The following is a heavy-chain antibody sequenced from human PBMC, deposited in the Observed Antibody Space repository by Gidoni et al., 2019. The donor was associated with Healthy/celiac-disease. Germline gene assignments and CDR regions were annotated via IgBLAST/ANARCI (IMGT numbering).Heavy chain of an antibody. CDR2: IWYDGSNK. J-gene: IGHJ4*02. D-gene: IGHD3-3*01. CDR1: GFTFSSYG. V-gene: IGHV3-33*08. Sequence: QVQLVESGGGVVQPGWSLRLSCAASGFTFSSYGMHWVRQAPGKGLEWVAVIWYDGSNKYYADAVKGRFTISRDNSKNTLYLQMNSLRAEDTAVYYCARDNYDFWSGYSFFDYWGQGTLVTVSS. CDR3: ARDNYDFWSGYSFFDY.